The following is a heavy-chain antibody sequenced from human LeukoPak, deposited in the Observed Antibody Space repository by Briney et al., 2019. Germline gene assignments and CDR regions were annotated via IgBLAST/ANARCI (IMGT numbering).Heavy chain of an antibody. V-gene: IGHV4-30-4*01. Sequence: PSQTLSLTCTVSGGSISSGDYYWSWIRQPPGKGLEWIGYIYYSGSTYYNPSLKSRVTISVDTSKNQFSLKLSSVTAADTAVYYCASQPGPYYYDSSGYLNWGPGNLVTVSS. CDR3: ASQPGPYYYDSSGYLN. D-gene: IGHD3-22*01. J-gene: IGHJ4*02. CDR1: GGSISSGDYY. CDR2: IYYSGST.